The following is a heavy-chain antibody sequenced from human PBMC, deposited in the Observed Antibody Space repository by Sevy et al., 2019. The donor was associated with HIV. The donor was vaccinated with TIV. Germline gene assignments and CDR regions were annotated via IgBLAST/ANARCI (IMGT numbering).Heavy chain of an antibody. D-gene: IGHD4-4*01. CDR1: GFTFSSYS. CDR3: TRGSPDYRDYYYYYGMDV. V-gene: IGHV3-48*01. CDR2: ISSSSSTI. J-gene: IGHJ6*02. Sequence: GGSLRLSCAASGFTFSSYSMNWVRQAPGKGLEWVSYISSSSSTIYYADSVEGRFTISRDNAKNSLYLQMNSLRAEDTAVYYCTRGSPDYRDYYYYYGMDVWGQGTTVTVSS.